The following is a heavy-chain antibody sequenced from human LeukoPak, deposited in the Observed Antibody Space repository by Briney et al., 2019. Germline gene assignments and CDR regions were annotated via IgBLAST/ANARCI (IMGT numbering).Heavy chain of an antibody. D-gene: IGHD6-19*01. Sequence: GGSLRLSCAASGFTVSTKYMSWVRQAPGKGLEWASVIYSGGDTYYADSVEGRFTISRDNSKNMIYLEMSSLKAEDTAVYYCAKERNLEIAVAGTIFDYWGQGTLVTVSS. CDR2: IYSGGDT. V-gene: IGHV3-66*01. CDR1: GFTVSTKY. J-gene: IGHJ4*02. CDR3: AKERNLEIAVAGTIFDY.